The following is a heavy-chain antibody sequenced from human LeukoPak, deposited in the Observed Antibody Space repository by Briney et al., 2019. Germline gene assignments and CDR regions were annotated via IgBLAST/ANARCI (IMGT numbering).Heavy chain of an antibody. CDR3: ARVDTAMVLDY. Sequence: ASVKVSCKASGYTLTSYYMHGVRQAPGQGLEWMGIINPSGGSTSYAQKLQGRVTMTRDMSTSTVYMELSSLRSEDTAVYYCARVDTAMVLDYWGQGTLVTVSS. CDR1: GYTLTSYY. V-gene: IGHV1-46*01. J-gene: IGHJ4*02. CDR2: INPSGGST. D-gene: IGHD5-18*01.